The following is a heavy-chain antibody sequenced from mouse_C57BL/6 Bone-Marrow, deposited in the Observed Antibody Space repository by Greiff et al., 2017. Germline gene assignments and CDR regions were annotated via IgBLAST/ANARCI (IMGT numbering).Heavy chain of an antibody. J-gene: IGHJ2*01. CDR1: GYTFTSYW. V-gene: IGHV1-50*01. CDR3: ARDYYSNPVLVRY. CDR2: IDPSDSYT. Sequence: QVQLQQPGAELVKPGASVKLSCKASGYTFTSYWMQWVKQRPGQGLEWIGEIDPSDSYTNYNQKFKGKATLTVDTSSSTAYMQLSSLTSEDSAVYYCARDYYSNPVLVRYWGQGTTLTVSS. D-gene: IGHD2-5*01.